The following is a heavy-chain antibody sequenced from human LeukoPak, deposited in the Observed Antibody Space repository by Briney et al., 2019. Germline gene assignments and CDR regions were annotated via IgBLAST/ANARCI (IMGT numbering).Heavy chain of an antibody. CDR3: FREGGD. D-gene: IGHD3-10*01. CDR1: GFSFRSYW. J-gene: IGHJ4*02. V-gene: IGHV3-74*01. CDR2: INIDERIT. Sequence: GGSLRLSCAASGFSFRSYWMHWVRQAPGKGLVWVSYINIDERITGYADSVKGRFTISRDNAKNTLYLQMNSLRVEDTAIYYCFREGGDWGQGTLVTVSS.